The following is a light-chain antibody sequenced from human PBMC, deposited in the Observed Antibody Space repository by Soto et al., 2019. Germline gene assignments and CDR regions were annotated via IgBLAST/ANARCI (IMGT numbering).Light chain of an antibody. CDR3: QQYGSSSIT. CDR2: GAS. Sequence: EIVLTQSPGTLSLSPGERATLSCRASQSVSSSYLAWYQQKPGQAPRLLIYGASSRATGIPDRFSGSGSGTDFTLTISRLEPEDFAVCYCQQYGSSSITFGQGTRLEIK. V-gene: IGKV3-20*01. J-gene: IGKJ5*01. CDR1: QSVSSSY.